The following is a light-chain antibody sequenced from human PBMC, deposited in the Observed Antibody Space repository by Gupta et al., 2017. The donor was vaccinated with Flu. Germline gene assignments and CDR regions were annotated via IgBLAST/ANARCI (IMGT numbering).Light chain of an antibody. J-gene: IGKJ2*01. CDR2: DAS. CDR1: EFISSN. V-gene: IGKV3-15*01. Sequence: DTRSWSPGERATLSCRASEFISSNLDWYQQRPGQAPRRLIFDASTRATGIPSRCSGSGYGTEFTLTISNLQSEDFAVYYCKQYRNWPQTFGQGTRLEIK. CDR3: KQYRNWPQT.